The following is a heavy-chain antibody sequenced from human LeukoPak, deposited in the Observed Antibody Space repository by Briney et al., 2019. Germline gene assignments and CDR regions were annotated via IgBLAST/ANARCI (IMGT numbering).Heavy chain of an antibody. CDR1: GFTFSSYA. CDR3: ARGVAVAGTSHSPFDY. CDR2: ISGSGTTT. D-gene: IGHD6-19*01. V-gene: IGHV3-23*01. J-gene: IGHJ4*02. Sequence: GGSLRLSCAASGFTFSSYAMTWVRQTPGEGLDWVSAISGSGTTTYTADSVKGRFTIFRDNSKNTLYLQMNSLRAEDTAVYYCARGVAVAGTSHSPFDYWGQGTLVTVSS.